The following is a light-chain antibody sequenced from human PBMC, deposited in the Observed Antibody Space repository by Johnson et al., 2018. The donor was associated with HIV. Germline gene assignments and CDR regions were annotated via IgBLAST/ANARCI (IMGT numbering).Light chain of an antibody. V-gene: IGLV1-51*02. CDR1: SSNIGNNF. J-gene: IGLJ1*01. CDR3: GTWDSSLSAGV. Sequence: QSVLTQPPSVSAAPGQKVTISCSGSSSNIGNNFVSWYQQLPGTAPKLLISENNTRPSGIPDRFSGSKSGTSATLGITGLQTGDEADYYCGTWDSSLSAGVFGTGTEVTVL. CDR2: ENN.